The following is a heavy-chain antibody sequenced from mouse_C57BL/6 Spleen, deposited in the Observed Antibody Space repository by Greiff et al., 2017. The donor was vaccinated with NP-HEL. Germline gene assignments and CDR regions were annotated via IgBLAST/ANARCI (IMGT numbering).Heavy chain of an antibody. Sequence: VQLQQSGAELVKAGASVKMSCKVSGYTFTSYWMHWVKQRLGQGLEWFAETNPTNGRTYYNEKFKSKATLTVDKSSSTAYMLLSGPTFEDSAVYYCARIKKIVATYFDYWGQGTTLIVSS. CDR1: GYTFTSYW. J-gene: IGHJ2*01. CDR2: TNPTNGRT. V-gene: IGHV1S81*02. D-gene: IGHD1-1*01. CDR3: ARIKKIVATYFDY.